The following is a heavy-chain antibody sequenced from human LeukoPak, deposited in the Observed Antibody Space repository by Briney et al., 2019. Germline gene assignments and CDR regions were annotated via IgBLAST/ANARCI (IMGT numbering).Heavy chain of an antibody. D-gene: IGHD6-19*01. Sequence: GGSLRLSCAASGFTFRNYGMHWVRQAPGKGREWVALIWYDGSNKYYTDSVKGRFTISRDNSKNMLYLQMNSLRTEDTAVYYCATLRSDSSGWYYFDYWGQGTLVTVSS. CDR2: IWYDGSNK. J-gene: IGHJ4*02. CDR3: ATLRSDSSGWYYFDY. CDR1: GFTFRNYG. V-gene: IGHV3-30*02.